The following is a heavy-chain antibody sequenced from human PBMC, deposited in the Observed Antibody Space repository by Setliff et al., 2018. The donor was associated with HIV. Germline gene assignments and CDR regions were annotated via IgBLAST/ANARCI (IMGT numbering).Heavy chain of an antibody. V-gene: IGHV4-34*01. J-gene: IGHJ4*02. CDR2: INHTGST. D-gene: IGHD3-10*01. CDR3: ARDTSGGY. Sequence: SETLSLTCAVFGESVSGYYWSWIRQPPGKGLEWIGEINHTGSTNYNPSLKSRVTISVDTSKNQFSLKLSSVTAADTAVYYCARDTSGGYWGQGTLVTVS. CDR1: GESVSGYY.